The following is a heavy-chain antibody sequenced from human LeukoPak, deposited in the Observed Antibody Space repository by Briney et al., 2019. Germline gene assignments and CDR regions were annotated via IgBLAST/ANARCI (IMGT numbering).Heavy chain of an antibody. CDR1: GGTFSSYA. CDR3: ARGAVVVAATNYYYYMDV. V-gene: IGHV1-69*06. D-gene: IGHD2-15*01. J-gene: IGHJ6*03. Sequence: SVKVSCKASGGTFSSYAISWVRQAPGQGLEWMGGIIPIFGTANYAQKFQGRVTITADKSTSTAYMELSSLRSEDTAVYYCARGAVVVAATNYYYYMDVWGKGTTVTVSS. CDR2: IIPIFGTA.